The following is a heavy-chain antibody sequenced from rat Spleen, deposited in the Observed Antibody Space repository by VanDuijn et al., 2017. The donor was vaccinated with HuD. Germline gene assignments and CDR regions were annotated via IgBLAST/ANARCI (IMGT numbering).Heavy chain of an antibody. CDR2: ISTSGGST. Sequence: EVQLVESGGGLVQPGRSLKLSCAASGFTFSNFGMHWIRQAPTKGLEWVATISTSGGSTYYRDSVKGRFTISRDNAKSTLYLQMNSLRSEDTATYYCATDEGAYWGQGTLVTVSS. D-gene: IGHD1-11*01. CDR1: GFTFSNFG. V-gene: IGHV5-19*01. J-gene: IGHJ3*01. CDR3: ATDEGAY.